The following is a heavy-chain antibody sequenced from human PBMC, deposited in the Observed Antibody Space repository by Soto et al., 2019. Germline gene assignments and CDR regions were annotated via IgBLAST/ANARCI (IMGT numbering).Heavy chain of an antibody. Sequence: GGSLRLSCAASGFTFSSYWMHWVRQAPGKGLVWVSRINSGGSSTSYADSVKGRFTISRDNAKNTLYLQMNSLRAEDTAVYYCARPTTILGVVIIGPGYYYYGIDVWGQGTTVTVSS. CDR1: GFTFSSYW. D-gene: IGHD3-3*01. J-gene: IGHJ6*02. CDR3: ARPTTILGVVIIGPGYYYYGIDV. V-gene: IGHV3-74*01. CDR2: INSGGSST.